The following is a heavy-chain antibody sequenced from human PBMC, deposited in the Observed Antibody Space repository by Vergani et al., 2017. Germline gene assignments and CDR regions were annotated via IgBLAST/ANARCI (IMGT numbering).Heavy chain of an antibody. V-gene: IGHV3-11*04. J-gene: IGHJ4*02. D-gene: IGHD3-22*01. Sequence: QVQLVESGGGLVKPGGSLRLSCAASGFTFSDYYMSWIRQAPGKGLEWVSYISSSGSTIYYADSVKGRFTISRDNSKSTLYLQMNSLRAEDTAVYYCAKDGDYYDSSGYYSYYFDYWGQGTLVTVSS. CDR2: ISSSGSTI. CDR3: AKDGDYYDSSGYYSYYFDY. CDR1: GFTFSDYY.